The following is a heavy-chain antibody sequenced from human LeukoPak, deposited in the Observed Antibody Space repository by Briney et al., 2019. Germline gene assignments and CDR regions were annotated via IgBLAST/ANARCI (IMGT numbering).Heavy chain of an antibody. CDR3: ARDCGSTSGRRNWFDP. V-gene: IGHV4-61*02. J-gene: IGHJ5*02. CDR1: GGSISSGSYY. Sequence: SETLSLTCTVSGGSISSGSYYWSWIPQPAGKGLEWIGRIYTSGSTNYNPSLKSRVTISVDTSKNQFSLKLSSVTAADRAVYYCARDCGSTSGRRNWFDPWGQGTLVSVSS. D-gene: IGHD2-2*01. CDR2: IYTSGST.